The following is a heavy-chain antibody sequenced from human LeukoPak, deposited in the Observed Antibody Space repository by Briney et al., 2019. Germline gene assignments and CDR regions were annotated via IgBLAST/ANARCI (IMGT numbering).Heavy chain of an antibody. CDR1: GATFSSYT. CDR3: ARDARVSSTSRGHWFDP. CDR2: XXPILGIA. D-gene: IGHD2-2*01. J-gene: IGHJ5*02. Sequence: ASVKVSCKASGATFSSYTISWVRQAPGQGLXXXXXXXPILGIANYAQKFQGRVTITADKSTSTAYMELSSLRSEDTAVYYCARDARVSSTSRGHWFDPWGQGTLVTVSS. V-gene: IGHV1-69*04.